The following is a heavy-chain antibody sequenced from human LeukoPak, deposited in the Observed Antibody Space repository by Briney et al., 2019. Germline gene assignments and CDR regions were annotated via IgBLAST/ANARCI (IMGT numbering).Heavy chain of an antibody. CDR2: INHSGST. J-gene: IGHJ3*02. Sequence: PSETLSLTCAVYGGSFSGYYWSWIRQPPGKGLEWIGEINHSGSTNYNPSLKSRVTISVDTSKNQFSLKLSSVTAADTAVYYCAKSRRITIFGVAPGAFDIWGQGTMVTVSS. CDR3: AKSRRITIFGVAPGAFDI. D-gene: IGHD3-3*01. V-gene: IGHV4-34*01. CDR1: GGSFSGYY.